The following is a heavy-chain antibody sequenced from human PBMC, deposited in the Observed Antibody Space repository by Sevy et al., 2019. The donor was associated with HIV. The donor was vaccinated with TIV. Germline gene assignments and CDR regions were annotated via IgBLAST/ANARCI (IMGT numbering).Heavy chain of an antibody. V-gene: IGHV1-2*02. D-gene: IGHD3-10*01. CDR3: TRSVYGSGTYLNDY. Sequence: ASVKVSCKASGYTFTGYYIHWVRQAPGQGLEWMGWINPSSGGTKYGQKFLGRVTMTRDTSISTADMELNRLRSDDTAVYYCTRSVYGSGTYLNDYWGQGTLVTVSS. CDR1: GYTFTGYY. CDR2: INPSSGGT. J-gene: IGHJ4*02.